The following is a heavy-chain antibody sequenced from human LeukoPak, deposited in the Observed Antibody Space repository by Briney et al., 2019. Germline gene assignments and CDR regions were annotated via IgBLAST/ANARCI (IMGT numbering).Heavy chain of an antibody. D-gene: IGHD5-18*01. CDR2: IMQDGSEK. V-gene: IGHV3-7*03. CDR3: AKGLKTAVGPYKGYHYYMDV. CDR1: GFTFSSYW. J-gene: IGHJ6*03. Sequence: GGCLRLSCAASGFTFSSYWMSWVRQAPGKGLEWVANIMQDGSEKYYVDSVKGRFTISRDNSKNTLSLQVSSLRAEDTAIYYCAKGLKTAVGPYKGYHYYMDVWGKGTTVTVSS.